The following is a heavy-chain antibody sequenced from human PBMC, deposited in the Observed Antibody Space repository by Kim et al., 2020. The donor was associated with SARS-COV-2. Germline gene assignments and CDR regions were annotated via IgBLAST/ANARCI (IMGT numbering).Heavy chain of an antibody. CDR2: VGPGGSAT. D-gene: IGHD6-25*01. CDR3: ATRRSAAFPFDY. Sequence: GGSLRLSCVASGFTLNNYAMTWVRQAPGKGLEWVSIVGPGGSATFYADSVKGRFTISRDRFDNTMYLQMNSLRAEDTAVYYCATRRSAAFPFDYWGQGTLVTVSS. V-gene: IGHV3-23*03. CDR1: GFTLNNYA. J-gene: IGHJ4*02.